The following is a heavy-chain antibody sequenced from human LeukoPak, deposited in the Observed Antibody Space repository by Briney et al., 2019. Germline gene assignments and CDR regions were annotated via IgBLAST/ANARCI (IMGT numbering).Heavy chain of an antibody. CDR2: ISGSGGST. D-gene: IGHD6-19*01. Sequence: GGSLRLSCAASGFTFSSYAMSWVRQAPGKGLEWDSAISGSGGSTYYADSVKGRFTISRDNSKNTLYLQMNSLRAEDTAVYYCASPARDPVAGKAFDIWGQGTMVTVSS. J-gene: IGHJ3*02. CDR1: GFTFSSYA. CDR3: ASPARDPVAGKAFDI. V-gene: IGHV3-23*01.